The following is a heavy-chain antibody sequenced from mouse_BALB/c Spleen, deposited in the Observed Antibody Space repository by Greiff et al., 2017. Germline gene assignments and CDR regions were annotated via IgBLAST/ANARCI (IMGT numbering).Heavy chain of an antibody. Sequence: VKLMESGAELARPGASVKMSCKASGYTFTSYTMHWVKQRPGQGLEWIGYINPSSGYTNYNQKFKDKATLTADKSSSTAYMQLSSLTSEDSAVYYCARFLTGSDYWGQGTTLTVSS. CDR1: GYTFTSYT. D-gene: IGHD4-1*01. CDR2: INPSSGYT. V-gene: IGHV1-4*01. J-gene: IGHJ2*01. CDR3: ARFLTGSDY.